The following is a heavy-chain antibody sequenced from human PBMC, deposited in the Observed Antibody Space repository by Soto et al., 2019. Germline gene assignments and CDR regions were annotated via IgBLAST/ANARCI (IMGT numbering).Heavy chain of an antibody. Sequence: GGSLRLSCAASGLTFSGYEMNWVRQAPGKGLEWVSYISSSGSSISYADSVKGRSTISRDNSKNTLYLQMNSLRAEDTAVYYCARDTASDAFDIWGQGTMVTV. D-gene: IGHD5-18*01. J-gene: IGHJ3*02. V-gene: IGHV3-48*03. CDR1: GLTFSGYE. CDR3: ARDTASDAFDI. CDR2: ISSSGSSI.